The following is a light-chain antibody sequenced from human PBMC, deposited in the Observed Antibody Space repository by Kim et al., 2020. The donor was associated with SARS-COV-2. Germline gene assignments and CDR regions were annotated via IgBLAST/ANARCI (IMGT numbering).Light chain of an antibody. CDR3: HQYGSSTIT. J-gene: IGKJ5*01. CDR1: QSVSSIY. V-gene: IGKV3-20*01. Sequence: IVVTQSPGTLSMSPGERATSSCRVSQSVSSIYLAWYQQKPGQAPRLLIYGASRRATGIPDRFSGSGSGTDFTLTISRLEPEDFAVYYCHQYGSSTITFGQGTRLEIK. CDR2: GAS.